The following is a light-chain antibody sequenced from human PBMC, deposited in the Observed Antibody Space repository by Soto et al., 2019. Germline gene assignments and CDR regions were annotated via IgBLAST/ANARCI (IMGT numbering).Light chain of an antibody. CDR2: GAS. J-gene: IGKJ3*01. V-gene: IGKV3-20*01. CDR1: QSVYTSY. CDR3: QQANSFPLFT. Sequence: EIVLTQSPGTLSLSPGEGATLSCRASQSVYTSYLAWYQQKPGQAPRLLIYGASTRATGIPDRFSGSGSGTDFTLTISRLEPEDFAVYYCQQANSFPLFTFGPGTKVDIK.